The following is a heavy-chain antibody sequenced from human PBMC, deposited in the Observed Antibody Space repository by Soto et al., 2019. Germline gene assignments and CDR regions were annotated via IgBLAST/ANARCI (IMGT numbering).Heavy chain of an antibody. Sequence: PSETLSLTCTVSGGSISSGGYYWSWIRQHPGKGLEWIGFIYYSGSTYYNPSLKSRVTISVDTSKNQFSLKLSSVTAADTAVYYCARAPLSDSSGYSPRNWFDPWGQGTLVTVSS. J-gene: IGHJ5*02. CDR3: ARAPLSDSSGYSPRNWFDP. D-gene: IGHD3-10*01. V-gene: IGHV4-31*03. CDR1: GGSISSGGYY. CDR2: IYYSGST.